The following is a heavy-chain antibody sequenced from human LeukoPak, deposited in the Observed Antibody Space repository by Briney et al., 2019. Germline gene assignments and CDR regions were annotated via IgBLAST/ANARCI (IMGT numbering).Heavy chain of an antibody. D-gene: IGHD2-8*01. CDR3: AKDDVWGRFYH. CDR1: GFTFSSHG. V-gene: IGHV3-23*01. Sequence: GGSLRLSCAASGFTFSSHGMNWVRQAPGKGLEWVSGSSSIGGRTYYADSVKGRFTVTRDNSRNTLHLQMYSLRVEDTGVYYCAKDDVWGRFYHWGQGTLVTVSS. CDR2: SSSIGGRT. J-gene: IGHJ1*01.